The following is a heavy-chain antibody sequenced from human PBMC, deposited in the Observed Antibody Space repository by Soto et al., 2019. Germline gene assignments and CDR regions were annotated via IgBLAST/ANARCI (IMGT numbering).Heavy chain of an antibody. Sequence: GESLKLSCKGSGYSFTSYWIGWVRQMPGKGLEWMGIIHPGDSDTRYSPSFQGPVTMSVDKYISTAYLQWSSLKASDTAMHYCAGSDSSGYYVNWGHGTLVTVSS. CDR1: GYSFTSYW. CDR3: AGSDSSGYYVN. D-gene: IGHD3-22*01. CDR2: IHPGDSDT. J-gene: IGHJ4*01. V-gene: IGHV5-51*01.